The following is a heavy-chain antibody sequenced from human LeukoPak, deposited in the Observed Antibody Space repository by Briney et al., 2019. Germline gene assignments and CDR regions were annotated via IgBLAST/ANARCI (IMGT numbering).Heavy chain of an antibody. Sequence: GGSLRLSCAASGFTFSSYWMSWVRQAPGKGLEWVANIKQDGSEKYYVDSVKGRFTISRDNAKNSLYLQMNSLRSDDTAVYYCAAKSGYSYEYYFDYWGQGTLVTVSS. CDR1: GFTFSSYW. V-gene: IGHV3-7*03. CDR2: IKQDGSEK. D-gene: IGHD5-18*01. CDR3: AAKSGYSYEYYFDY. J-gene: IGHJ4*02.